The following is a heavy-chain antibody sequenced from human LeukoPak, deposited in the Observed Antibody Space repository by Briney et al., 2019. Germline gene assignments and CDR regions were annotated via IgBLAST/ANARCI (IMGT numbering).Heavy chain of an antibody. CDR3: ARGPYYDFWSGYYTGDYYYYYMDV. Sequence: VRSLRLSCAASVFTFSSSAMHCVCQAPGKRGGWGAVISYDGSIKYYAESVKGRVTNSRDNSKNTLYLQMNRLRTEGTAVYYCARGPYYDFWSGYYTGDYYYYYMDVWGKGTTVTVSS. CDR2: ISYDGSIK. J-gene: IGHJ6*03. V-gene: IGHV3-30*04. D-gene: IGHD3-3*01. CDR1: VFTFSSSA.